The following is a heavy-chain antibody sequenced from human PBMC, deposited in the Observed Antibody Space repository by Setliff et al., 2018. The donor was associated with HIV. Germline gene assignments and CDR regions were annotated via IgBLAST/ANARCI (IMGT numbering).Heavy chain of an antibody. CDR1: GYSFSRSW. J-gene: IGHJ4*02. D-gene: IGHD3-16*01. CDR2: INIANGKT. CDR3: ARDLSYTANWEFDF. V-gene: IGHV1-3*04. Sequence: ASVKVSCKASGYSFSRSWVQWVRQASGQGLEWMGGINIANGKTQYSQKFRGRVTFTRDISANTAYLDLNSLKSEDSALYYCARDLSYTANWEFDFWGQGTLVTVSS.